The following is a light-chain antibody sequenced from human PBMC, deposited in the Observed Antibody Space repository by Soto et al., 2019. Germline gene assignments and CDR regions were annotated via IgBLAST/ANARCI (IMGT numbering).Light chain of an antibody. CDR2: GNN. Sequence: QSVLTQPPSASGTPGQRVTISCSGSSSNIGSNPVNWYQQLPGTAPKLLIYGNNQRPSGVPDRFSGSKSGTSASLAISGLQSEDETDYYCAAWDDSLSGWVFGGGTKVTVL. CDR1: SSNIGSNP. CDR3: AAWDDSLSGWV. J-gene: IGLJ3*02. V-gene: IGLV1-44*01.